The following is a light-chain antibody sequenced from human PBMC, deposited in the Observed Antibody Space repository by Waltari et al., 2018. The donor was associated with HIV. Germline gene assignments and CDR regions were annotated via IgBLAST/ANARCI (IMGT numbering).Light chain of an antibody. CDR3: SSYTSSSTLV. J-gene: IGLJ2*01. CDR1: SSDVGGYTF. CDR2: EVR. V-gene: IGLV2-14*01. Sequence: QSALTQPASVSGSPGQSITISCTGTSSDVGGYTFVSWFQHHPGKAPKVMIYEVRNRPSGVAKRFSGSKSGNTAALTIYGLQAEDEADYYCSSYTSSSTLVFGGGTKLTVL.